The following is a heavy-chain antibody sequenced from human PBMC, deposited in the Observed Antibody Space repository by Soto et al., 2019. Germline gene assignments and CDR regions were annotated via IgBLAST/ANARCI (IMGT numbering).Heavy chain of an antibody. J-gene: IGHJ4*02. V-gene: IGHV3-23*01. CDR2: ISGSGGST. D-gene: IGHD2-8*02. Sequence: EVQLLESGGCLVQPGGSLRLSCAASGFTFSSYAMSWVRQAPGKGLEWVSAISGSGGSTYYADSVKGRFTISRDNSKNTLYLHMNSLRAEDTAVYYCAKSLIFYWCQGFLGYWGQGTLVTVSS. CDR1: GFTFSSYA. CDR3: AKSLIFYWCQGFLGY.